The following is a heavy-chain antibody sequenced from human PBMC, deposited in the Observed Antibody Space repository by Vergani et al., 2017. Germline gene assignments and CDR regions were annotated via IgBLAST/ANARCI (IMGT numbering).Heavy chain of an antibody. Sequence: EVQLLESGGGLVQPGGSLRLSCAASGFTFSSYAMSWVRQAPGKGLEWVSAISGSGGSTYYADSVKGRFTISRDNSKNPMYLQMNSLRAEDTAVYYCAKDQYCGGDCYFYFDYWGQGTLVTVSS. CDR1: GFTFSSYA. V-gene: IGHV3-23*01. D-gene: IGHD2-21*02. J-gene: IGHJ4*02. CDR2: ISGSGGST. CDR3: AKDQYCGGDCYFYFDY.